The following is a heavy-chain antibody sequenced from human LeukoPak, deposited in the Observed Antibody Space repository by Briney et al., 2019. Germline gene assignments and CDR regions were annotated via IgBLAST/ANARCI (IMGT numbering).Heavy chain of an antibody. V-gene: IGHV3-33*01. CDR3: ARDFRNNGGNLDY. CDR2: IWYDENYK. CDR1: GFTFSSCG. D-gene: IGHD4-23*01. Sequence: GGSLRLSCAASGFTFSSCGMHWVRQAPGKGLEWVAVIWYDENYKYYADYVKGRFTISRDNSKNTLYLQMNSLRAEDTAVYFCARDFRNNGGNLDYWGQGTLVTVSS. J-gene: IGHJ4*02.